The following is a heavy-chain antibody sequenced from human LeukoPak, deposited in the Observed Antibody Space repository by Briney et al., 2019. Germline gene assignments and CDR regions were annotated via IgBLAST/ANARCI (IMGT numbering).Heavy chain of an antibody. J-gene: IGHJ3*02. CDR1: GGSFSGYY. V-gene: IGHV4-34*01. Sequence: PSETLSLTCAVYGGSFSGYYWSWIRQPPGKGLEWIGEINHGGSTNYNPSLKSRVTISVDTSKNQFSLKLSSVTAADTAVYYCARGHIAVAGAVSAFDIWGQGTMVTVSS. CDR3: ARGHIAVAGAVSAFDI. D-gene: IGHD6-19*01. CDR2: INHGGST.